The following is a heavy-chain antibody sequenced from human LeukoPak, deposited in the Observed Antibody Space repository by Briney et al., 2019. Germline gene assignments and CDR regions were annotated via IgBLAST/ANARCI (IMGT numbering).Heavy chain of an antibody. CDR3: ASTHYDFWSVKV. Sequence: TETLSLTCTVSGGSISSYYWSWIRQPPGKALEWIGYIYTSGSTNYNPSLKSRVTISVDTSKNQFSLKLSSVTAADTAVYYCASTHYDFWSVKVWGKGTTVTVSS. CDR1: GGSISSYY. J-gene: IGHJ6*04. CDR2: IYTSGST. D-gene: IGHD3-3*01. V-gene: IGHV4-4*09.